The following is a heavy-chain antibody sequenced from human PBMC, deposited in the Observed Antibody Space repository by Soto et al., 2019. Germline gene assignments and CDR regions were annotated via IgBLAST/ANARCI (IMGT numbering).Heavy chain of an antibody. J-gene: IGHJ4*02. CDR1: GFTFSSYS. D-gene: IGHD2-15*01. CDR3: ARGPSGFRAAKGNYFDY. V-gene: IGHV3-48*02. CDR2: ISSSSSTI. Sequence: PGGSLRLSCAASGFTFSSYSMNWVRQAPGKGLEWVSYISSSSSTIYYADSVKGRFTISRDNAKNSLYLQMNSLRDEDTAVYYCARGPSGFRAAKGNYFDYWGQGTLVTVSS.